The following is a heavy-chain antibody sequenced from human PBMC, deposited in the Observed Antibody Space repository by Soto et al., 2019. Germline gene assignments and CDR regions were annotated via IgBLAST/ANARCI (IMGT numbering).Heavy chain of an antibody. CDR3: ARLLLYSASGRGWFDP. CDR2: IKDDGSQS. J-gene: IGHJ5*02. CDR1: GFTFSKFW. D-gene: IGHD2-8*02. Sequence: GGSLRLSCTVSGFTFSKFWMSWVRQAPGKGLEWVANIKDDGSQSYYVDSVKGRFTISRDNAKNSLYLQVNSLRVDDTAVYYCARLLLYSASGRGWFDPRGQGTLVTVSS. V-gene: IGHV3-7*03.